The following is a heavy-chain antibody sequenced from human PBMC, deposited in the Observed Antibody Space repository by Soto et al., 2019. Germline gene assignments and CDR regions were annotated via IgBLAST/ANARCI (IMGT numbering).Heavy chain of an antibody. J-gene: IGHJ6*02. V-gene: IGHV1-69*13. Sequence: ASLKVSCKASGGTFSSYAISWVRQAPGQGLEWMGGIIPIFGTANYAQKFQGRVTITADESTSTAYMELSSLRSEDTAVYYCASRVVVITPTYGMDVWGQGTTVTVSS. CDR2: IIPIFGTA. CDR3: ASRVVVITPTYGMDV. D-gene: IGHD3-22*01. CDR1: GGTFSSYA.